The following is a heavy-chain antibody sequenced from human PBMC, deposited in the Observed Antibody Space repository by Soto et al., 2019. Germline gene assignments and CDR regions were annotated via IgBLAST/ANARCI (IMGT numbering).Heavy chain of an antibody. CDR3: AHRISTPYYYYGMDV. Sequence: QITLKESGPTLVKPTQTLTLTCTFSGFSLGTSGVGLGWIRQPPGKALEWLALIYWDDDKRYSPSLKSRLSITKDTSKNQVVLTMTNMDPVDTATYYCAHRISTPYYYYGMDVWGQGTTVTVSS. J-gene: IGHJ6*02. V-gene: IGHV2-5*02. CDR2: IYWDDDK. CDR1: GFSLGTSGVG.